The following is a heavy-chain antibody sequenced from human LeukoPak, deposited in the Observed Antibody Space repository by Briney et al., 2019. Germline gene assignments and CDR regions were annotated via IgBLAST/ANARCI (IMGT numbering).Heavy chain of an antibody. D-gene: IGHD3-22*01. CDR1: GFTFSRYW. CDR3: ARAPAEIGGYYPEYFRH. CDR2: IKSDGST. V-gene: IGHV3-74*01. Sequence: AGGSLRLSCAASGFTFSRYWMHWVRQAPGKGLVWVSRIKSDGSTDYADPVKGRFTISRDNAKNTVSLQMNSLRAEDTGVYYCARAPAEIGGYYPEYFRHWGQGTLVTVSS. J-gene: IGHJ1*01.